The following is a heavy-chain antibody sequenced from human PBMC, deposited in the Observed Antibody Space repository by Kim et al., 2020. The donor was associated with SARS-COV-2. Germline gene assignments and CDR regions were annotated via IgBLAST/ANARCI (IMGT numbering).Heavy chain of an antibody. CDR3: ARIYYSFFYLDV. D-gene: IGHD2-21*01. Sequence: YYNPSLKSRVTISADTSKNEVSLSLTSVTAADTAAYYCARIYYSFFYLDVWGKGTSVTVSS. V-gene: IGHV4-39*01. J-gene: IGHJ6*03.